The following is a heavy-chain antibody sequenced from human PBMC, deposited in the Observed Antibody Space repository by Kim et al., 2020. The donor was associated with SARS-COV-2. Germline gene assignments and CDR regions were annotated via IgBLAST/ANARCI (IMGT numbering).Heavy chain of an antibody. Sequence: RYNPSLKSRVTISVDTSKNQFSLKLTSVTAADTALYYCARGPSGTYGLFDPWGQGTLVAISS. CDR3: ARGPSGTYGLFDP. J-gene: IGHJ5*02. V-gene: IGHV4-59*09. D-gene: IGHD1-7*01.